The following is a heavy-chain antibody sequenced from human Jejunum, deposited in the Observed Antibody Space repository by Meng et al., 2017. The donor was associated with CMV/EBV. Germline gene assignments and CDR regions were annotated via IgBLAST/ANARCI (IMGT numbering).Heavy chain of an antibody. CDR3: ARDLQLST. D-gene: IGHD5-18*01. V-gene: IGHV3-48*04. J-gene: IGHJ5*02. CDR1: GFTFSSYG. CDR2: ITSSSGTI. Sequence: ACAASGFTFSSYGMHWVRQAPGKGLEWVSSITSSSGTIYYADSVKGRFTIFRDNAKNSLHLQMNSLRADDTAVYYCARDLQLSTWGQGTLVTVSS.